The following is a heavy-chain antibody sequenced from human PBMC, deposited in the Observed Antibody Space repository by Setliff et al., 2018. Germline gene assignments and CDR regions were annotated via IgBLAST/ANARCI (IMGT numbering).Heavy chain of an antibody. J-gene: IGHJ4*02. Sequence: PGGSLRLSCAASGFAFSNYEMNWVRQAPGKGLEWISYISNSDPTIYYADSVRGRFTISRDNAKNSLFLQMNSLRAEDTAVYYCARVGVPAVGLYFDYWGQGTLVTVSS. D-gene: IGHD2-8*01. V-gene: IGHV3-48*03. CDR1: GFAFSNYE. CDR2: ISNSDPTI. CDR3: ARVGVPAVGLYFDY.